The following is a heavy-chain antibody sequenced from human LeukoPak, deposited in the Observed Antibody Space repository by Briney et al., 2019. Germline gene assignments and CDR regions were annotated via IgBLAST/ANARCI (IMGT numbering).Heavy chain of an antibody. CDR1: GYTFTSYY. Sequence: ASVKVSCKASGYTFTSYYMHWVRQAPGQGLEWMGRIIPILGIANYAQKFQGRVTITADKSTSTAYMELSSLRSEDTAVYYCATPGDSSGYYHWFDPWGQGTLVTVSS. CDR2: IIPILGIA. CDR3: ATPGDSSGYYHWFDP. D-gene: IGHD3-22*01. J-gene: IGHJ5*02. V-gene: IGHV1-69*02.